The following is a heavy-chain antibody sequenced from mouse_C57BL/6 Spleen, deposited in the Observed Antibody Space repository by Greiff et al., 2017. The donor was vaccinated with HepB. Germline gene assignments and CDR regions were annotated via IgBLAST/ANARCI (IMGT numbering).Heavy chain of an antibody. CDR1: GYTFTSYW. J-gene: IGHJ4*01. V-gene: IGHV1-64*01. Sequence: VKLQQPGAELVKPGASVKLSCKASGYTFTSYWMHWVKQRPGQGLEWIGMIHPNSGSTNYNEKFKSKATLTVDKSSSTAYMQLSSLTSEDSAVYYCARSTTVVGAGAMDYWGQGTSVTVSS. CDR2: IHPNSGST. D-gene: IGHD1-1*01. CDR3: ARSTTVVGAGAMDY.